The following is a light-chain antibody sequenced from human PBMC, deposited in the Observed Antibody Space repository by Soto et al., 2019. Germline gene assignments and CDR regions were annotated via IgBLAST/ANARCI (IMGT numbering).Light chain of an antibody. CDR2: KAS. J-gene: IGKJ1*01. CDR3: QQYNSYSSWT. Sequence: DIQTTQCPSTLSASVGDRGTNTCRPSQTISSWLAWYQQKPGKAPKLLIYKASTLKSGVPSRFSGSGSGTEFTLTISSLQPDDFATYYCQQYNSYSSWTCGQGTKVDIK. V-gene: IGKV1-5*03. CDR1: QTISSW.